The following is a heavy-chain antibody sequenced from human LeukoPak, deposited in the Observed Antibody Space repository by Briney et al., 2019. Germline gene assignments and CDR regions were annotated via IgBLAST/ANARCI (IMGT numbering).Heavy chain of an antibody. CDR3: ARDQGSYYYDSSGYFVGDY. CDR2: ISSSSSYI. V-gene: IGHV3-21*01. J-gene: IGHJ4*02. CDR1: GFTFSSYS. Sequence: PGGSLRLSCAASGFTFSSYSMNWVRQAPGKGLEWVSSISSSSSYIYYADSVKGRFTISRDNAKNSRYLRMNSLRAEDTAVYYCARDQGSYYYDSSGYFVGDYWGQGTLVTVSS. D-gene: IGHD3-22*01.